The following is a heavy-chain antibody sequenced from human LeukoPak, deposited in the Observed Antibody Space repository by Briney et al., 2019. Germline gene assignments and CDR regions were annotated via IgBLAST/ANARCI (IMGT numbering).Heavy chain of an antibody. J-gene: IGHJ5*02. CDR1: GYTVTSYG. CDR2: ISAYNGNT. V-gene: IGHV1-18*04. CDR3: ARVDFSGSGNWFDP. D-gene: IGHD3-10*01. Sequence: GASVKFSCKASGYTVTSYGISWVRQAPGQGLEWMGWISAYNGNTNYAQKLQGRVTMTTDTSTSTAYMELRSLRSDDTAVYYCARVDFSGSGNWFDPWGQGTLVTVSS.